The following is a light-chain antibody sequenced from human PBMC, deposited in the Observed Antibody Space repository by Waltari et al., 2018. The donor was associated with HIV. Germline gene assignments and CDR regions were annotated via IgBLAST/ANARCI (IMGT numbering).Light chain of an antibody. J-gene: IGKJ1*01. V-gene: IGKV1-39*01. Sequence: DIQMTQSPSSLSASVRDKVTITCRASQNIATYVNWYQQKPGKAPQLLIYGSSTLRSGVPSRFSGSGSRTDFTLTINNLQPDDSATYYCQQRYSLQTFGQGTNVEI. CDR2: GSS. CDR3: QQRYSLQT. CDR1: QNIATY.